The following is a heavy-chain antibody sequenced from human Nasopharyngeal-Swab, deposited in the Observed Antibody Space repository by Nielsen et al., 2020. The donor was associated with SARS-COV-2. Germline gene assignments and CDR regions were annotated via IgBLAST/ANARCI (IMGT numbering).Heavy chain of an antibody. J-gene: IGHJ4*02. CDR3: ARDVGGRDNY. V-gene: IGHV3-74*01. CDR2: VNQDGSRT. Sequence: ESLKISCVASGVIFSQYWMHWVRQAPGKGLVWVSRVNQDGSRTDYADSVKGRFTIPRDNAKNTLYLQMSSLRADDTAVYYCARDVGGRDNYWGQGALVTVSS. CDR1: GVIFSQYW. D-gene: IGHD2-15*01.